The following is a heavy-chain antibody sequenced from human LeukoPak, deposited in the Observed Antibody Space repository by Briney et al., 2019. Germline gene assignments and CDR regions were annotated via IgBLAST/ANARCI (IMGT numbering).Heavy chain of an antibody. Sequence: PLASVKVSCKASGFTFTSSAMQWVRQARGQRLEWIGWIVVGSGNTNYAQKFQERVTITRDMSTSTAYMELSSLRSEDTAVYYCAASTMVRGVITGPPDYWGQGTLVTVSS. J-gene: IGHJ4*02. CDR3: AASTMVRGVITGPPDY. CDR2: IVVGSGNT. D-gene: IGHD3-10*01. V-gene: IGHV1-58*02. CDR1: GFTFTSSA.